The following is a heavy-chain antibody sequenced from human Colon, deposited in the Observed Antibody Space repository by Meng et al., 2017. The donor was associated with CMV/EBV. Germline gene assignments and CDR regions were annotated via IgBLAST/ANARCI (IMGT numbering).Heavy chain of an antibody. D-gene: IGHD7-27*01. J-gene: IGHJ4*02. CDR1: GYSFTTYT. V-gene: IGHV7-4-1*02. CDR3: TRGSTWGY. Sequence: SVKVSCKASGYSFTTYTINWVRQAPGQGLEWMGWINTNTGNPTYAQGLTGRFAFSSDAAITAAYLHISSLEPEDTAVYYCTRGSTWGYWGQGTLVTVSS. CDR2: INTNTGNP.